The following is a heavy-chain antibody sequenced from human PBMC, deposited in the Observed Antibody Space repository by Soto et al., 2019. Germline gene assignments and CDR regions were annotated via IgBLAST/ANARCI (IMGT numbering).Heavy chain of an antibody. J-gene: IGHJ5*02. V-gene: IGHV3-7*03. Sequence: GGSLRLSCIASGFTSGSYWMNWVRQAPGKGLEWVAIIKDDGNEKYYVDSVKGRFTISRDNAKNTLYLQMNTLRAEDTAVYYCAKDDSSWYNWFDPWGQGTLVTVSS. CDR3: AKDDSSWYNWFDP. D-gene: IGHD6-13*01. CDR1: GFTSGSYW. CDR2: IKDDGNEK.